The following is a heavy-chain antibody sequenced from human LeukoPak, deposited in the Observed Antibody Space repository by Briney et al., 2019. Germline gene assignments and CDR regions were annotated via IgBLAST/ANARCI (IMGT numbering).Heavy chain of an antibody. J-gene: IGHJ4*02. CDR3: AKEGVSTGTRRGPGDY. Sequence: GGSLRLSCAASGFTFSSYAMSWVRQAPGKGLEWVSAISGSGGSTYYADSVKGRFTISRDNSKNTLYLQMNSLRAEDTAVYYGAKEGVSTGTRRGPGDYWGQGTLVTVSS. CDR1: GFTFSSYA. V-gene: IGHV3-23*01. D-gene: IGHD1-7*01. CDR2: ISGSGGST.